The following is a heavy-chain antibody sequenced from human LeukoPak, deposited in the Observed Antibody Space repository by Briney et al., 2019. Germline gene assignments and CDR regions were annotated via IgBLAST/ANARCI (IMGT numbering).Heavy chain of an antibody. CDR3: ARIYGWGYYYMDV. V-gene: IGHV4-34*01. CDR1: GGSFSDYH. J-gene: IGHJ6*03. CDR2: INHSGST. Sequence: PSETLSLTCGVYGGSFSDYHWTWIRQPPGKGLGWIGEINHSGSTNYNVSLKSRVTISVDTPKNQFSLTLSSVTAADTAVYYCARIYGWGYYYMDVWGKGTTVTVSS. D-gene: IGHD6-19*01.